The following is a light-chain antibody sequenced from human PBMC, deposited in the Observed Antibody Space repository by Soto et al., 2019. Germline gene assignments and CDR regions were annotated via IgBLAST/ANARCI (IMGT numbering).Light chain of an antibody. CDR1: HDIGNA. Sequence: DLQMTQSPPSLSAYVGDRVIVTCRASHDIGNALAWYQQRPGKSPSLLIYAASTLQPGVSARFSGSGSGTDFTLAISSLRPEDVATYYCQSYNSGPFTFGGGTKVEVK. CDR3: QSYNSGPFT. CDR2: AAS. V-gene: IGKV1-27*01. J-gene: IGKJ4*01.